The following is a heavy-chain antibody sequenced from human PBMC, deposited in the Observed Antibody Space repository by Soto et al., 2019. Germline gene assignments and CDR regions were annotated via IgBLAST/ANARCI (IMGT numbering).Heavy chain of an antibody. V-gene: IGHV1-18*01. CDR2: ISTYNGNT. CDR3: AREMVRGVGSDY. Sequence: QVQLVQSGAEVKKPGASVKVSCKASGYTFTSYGISWVRQAPGQGLEWMGWISTYNGNTKYAQKLQGSGTMTTGSSASTGYVELRSLRSDDTAVFYCAREMVRGVGSDYWGQGTVVTVSS. J-gene: IGHJ4*02. D-gene: IGHD3-10*01. CDR1: GYTFTSYG.